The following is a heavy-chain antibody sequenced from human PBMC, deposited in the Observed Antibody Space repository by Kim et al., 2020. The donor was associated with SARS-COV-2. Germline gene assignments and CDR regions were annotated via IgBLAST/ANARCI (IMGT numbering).Heavy chain of an antibody. CDR1: GGSISSYY. V-gene: IGHV4-59*01. CDR2: IYYSGST. J-gene: IGHJ5*02. Sequence: SETLSLTCTVSGGSISSYYWSWIRQPPGKGLEWIGYIYYSGSTNYNPSLKSRVTISVDTSKNQFSLKLSSVTAADTAVYYCARVYSSGWYPHDPWGQGTLVTVSS. D-gene: IGHD6-19*01. CDR3: ARVYSSGWYPHDP.